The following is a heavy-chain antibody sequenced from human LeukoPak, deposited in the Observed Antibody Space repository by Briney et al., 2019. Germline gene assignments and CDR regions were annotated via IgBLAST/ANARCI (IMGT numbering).Heavy chain of an antibody. J-gene: IGHJ4*02. CDR1: GYTFTSYD. V-gene: IGHV1-8*01. CDR3: ARISSRGHNGDYFDY. Sequence: ASVKVSCKASGYTFTSYDINWVRQATGQGLEWMGWMNPNSGNTGYAQKFQRRVTMTRNTSISTAYMALTRRRSEDTAVYSCARISSRGHNGDYFDYWGPGTLVTVSS. D-gene: IGHD6-19*01. CDR2: MNPNSGNT.